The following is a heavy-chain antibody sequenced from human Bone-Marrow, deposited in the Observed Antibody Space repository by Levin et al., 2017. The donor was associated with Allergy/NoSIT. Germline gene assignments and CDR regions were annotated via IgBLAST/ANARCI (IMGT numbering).Heavy chain of an antibody. V-gene: IGHV3-23*01. Sequence: SLLLSFSSSFFPFLSSSLSWVRQAPGKGLEWVSGISGTGDETHYADSVKGRFTLSRDHSKTTLYLHMNSQRAEDTAVYYCAKRRRDGYNSDLDYWGQGTLVTVSS. CDR1: FFPFLSSS. CDR3: AKRRRDGYNSDLDY. CDR2: ISGTGDET. J-gene: IGHJ4*02. D-gene: IGHD5-24*01.